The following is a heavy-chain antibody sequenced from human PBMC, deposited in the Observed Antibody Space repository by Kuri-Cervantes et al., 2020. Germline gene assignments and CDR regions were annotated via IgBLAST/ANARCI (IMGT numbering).Heavy chain of an antibody. CDR1: GGTFSSYA. D-gene: IGHD3-10*01. CDR2: INPNSGGT. V-gene: IGHV1-2*02. CDR3: ARGGYYYGSGSSTLDY. Sequence: ASVTVSCKASGGTFSSYAISWVRQAPGQGLEWMGWINPNSGGTNYAQKFQGRVTMTRDTSISTAYMELSRLRSDDTAVYYCARGGYYYGSGSSTLDYWGQGTLVTVSS. J-gene: IGHJ4*02.